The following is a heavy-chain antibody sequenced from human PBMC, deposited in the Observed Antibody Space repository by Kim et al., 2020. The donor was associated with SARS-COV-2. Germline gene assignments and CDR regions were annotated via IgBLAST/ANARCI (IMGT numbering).Heavy chain of an antibody. CDR1: GFTFSSYE. D-gene: IGHD1-26*01. CDR2: ISSSGSTI. V-gene: IGHV3-48*03. CDR3: AREEQTGGFDY. Sequence: GGSLRLSCAASGFTFSSYEMNWVRQAPGKGLEWVSYISSSGSTIYYADSVKGRFTISRDNAKNSLYLQMNSLRAEDTAVYYCAREEQTGGFDYWGQGTLVTVSS. J-gene: IGHJ4*02.